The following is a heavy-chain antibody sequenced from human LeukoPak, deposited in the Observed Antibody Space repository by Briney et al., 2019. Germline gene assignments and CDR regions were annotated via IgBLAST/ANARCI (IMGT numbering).Heavy chain of an antibody. J-gene: IGHJ6*03. CDR2: IRYDGSNK. CDR1: GFTFSSYG. D-gene: IGHD4-11*01. Sequence: GGSLRLSCAASGFTFSSYGMHWVRQAPGKGLEWVAFIRYDGSNKYYADSAKGRFTISRDNSKNTLYLQMNSLRAEDTAVYYCAKDTATNYYYMDVWGKGTTVTISS. V-gene: IGHV3-30*02. CDR3: AKDTATNYYYMDV.